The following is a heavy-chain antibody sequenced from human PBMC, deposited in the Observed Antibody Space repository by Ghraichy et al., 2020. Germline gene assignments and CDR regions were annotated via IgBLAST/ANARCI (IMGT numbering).Heavy chain of an antibody. D-gene: IGHD1-1*01. V-gene: IGHV3-7*03. CDR1: GFTSNNYW. CDR2: IKDDGSER. J-gene: IGHJ5*02. CDR3: ARFARGFNNWA. Sequence: GESLNISCVGSGFTSNNYWMMWVRQAPGKGLEWVANIKDDGSERYYVDSVKGRFIISKDNAKKSLNLQMNSLRAEDTAVYYCARFARGFNNWAWGQGTLVTVSS.